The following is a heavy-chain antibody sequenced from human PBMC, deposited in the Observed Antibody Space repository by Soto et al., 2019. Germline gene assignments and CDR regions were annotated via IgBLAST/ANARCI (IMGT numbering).Heavy chain of an antibody. CDR1: GFTFSSYA. D-gene: IGHD3-16*01. CDR3: ARDAEVMITFGGVMTPDY. V-gene: IGHV3-64*01. J-gene: IGHJ4*02. CDR2: ISSNGGST. Sequence: EVQLVESGGGLVQPGGSLRLSCAASGFTFSSYAMHWVRQAPGKGLEYVSAISSNGGSTYYANSVKGRFTISRDNSKNTLYLQMGRLRAEDIAVYYCARDAEVMITFGGVMTPDYWGQGTLVTVSS.